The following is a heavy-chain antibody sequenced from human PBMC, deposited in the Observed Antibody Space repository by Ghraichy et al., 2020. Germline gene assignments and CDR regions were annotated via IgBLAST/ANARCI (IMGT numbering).Heavy chain of an antibody. CDR3: ARDDSSGYRFGEAFDI. J-gene: IGHJ3*02. Sequence: GGSLRLSCAASGFTFSSYSMNWVRQAPGKGLEWVSYISSSSSTIYYADSVKGRFTISRDNAKNSLYLQMNSLRDEDTAVYYCARDDSSGYRFGEAFDIWGQGTMVTVSS. CDR2: ISSSSSTI. V-gene: IGHV3-48*02. D-gene: IGHD3-22*01. CDR1: GFTFSSYS.